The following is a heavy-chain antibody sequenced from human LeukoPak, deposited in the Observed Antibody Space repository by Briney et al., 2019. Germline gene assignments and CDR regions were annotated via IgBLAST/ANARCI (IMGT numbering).Heavy chain of an antibody. Sequence: GGSLRLSCAASGFTFSSYCMNWVRQAPGKGLEWVAIIQQDGSEKYYVDSVKGRFTISRDNAKNLLYLQMNSLRAEDTAVYYCARESIVVALFDYWGQGTLVTVSS. CDR3: ARESIVVALFDY. V-gene: IGHV3-7*01. J-gene: IGHJ4*02. CDR2: IQQDGSEK. CDR1: GFTFSSYC. D-gene: IGHD1-26*01.